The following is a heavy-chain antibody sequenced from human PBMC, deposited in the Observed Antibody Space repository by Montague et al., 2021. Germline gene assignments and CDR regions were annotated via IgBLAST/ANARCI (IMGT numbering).Heavy chain of an antibody. J-gene: IGHJ5*02. CDR2: IYHGTT. D-gene: IGHD1-26*01. CDR1: GDSISSNYF. Sequence: SETLSLTCTVSGDSISSNYFWSWVRQPLGKVLEWIGEIYHGTTSYSPSLKGRLTVSMDTSKNQFSLKLSSVTAADTAMYYCAVGSESAWELLHHWGQGILVTVSS. CDR3: AVGSESAWELLHH. V-gene: IGHV4-4*02.